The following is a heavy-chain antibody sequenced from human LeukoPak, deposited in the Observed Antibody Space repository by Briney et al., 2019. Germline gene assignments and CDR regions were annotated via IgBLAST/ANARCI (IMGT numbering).Heavy chain of an antibody. J-gene: IGHJ3*02. CDR3: ARDSRRELLHAFDI. CDR1: GYTFTSCG. D-gene: IGHD1-26*01. CDR2: ISAYNGNT. Sequence: GASVKVSCKASGYTFTSCGISWVRQAPGQGLEWMGWISAYNGNTNYAQKLQGRVTMTTDTSTSTAYMELRSLRSDDTAVYYCARDSRRELLHAFDIWGQGTMVTVSS. V-gene: IGHV1-18*01.